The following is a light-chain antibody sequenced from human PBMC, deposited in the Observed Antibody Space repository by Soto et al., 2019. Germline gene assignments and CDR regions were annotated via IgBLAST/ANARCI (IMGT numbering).Light chain of an antibody. CDR2: AAS. J-gene: IGKJ1*01. CDR1: QSISSY. V-gene: IGKV1-39*01. Sequence: DSQMTHSPWALAASVGDRVTITCRASQSISSYLNWYQQKPGKAPKLLIYAASSLQSGVPSRFSGSGSGTDFTLTISSLQPEDFATYYCQQSYSTPKTFGQGTKVDIK. CDR3: QQSYSTPKT.